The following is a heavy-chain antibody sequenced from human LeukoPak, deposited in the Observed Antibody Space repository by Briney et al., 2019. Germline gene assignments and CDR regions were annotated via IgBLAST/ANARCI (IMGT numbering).Heavy chain of an antibody. V-gene: IGHV3-23*01. Sequence: GGSLRLSCAASGFTFSSYAMSWVRQAPGKGLEWVSAISGSGGSTYYADSVKGRFTISRDNSKNTLYLQMNSLRAEDTAVYYCAKTPIFVVVPAASFDYWGQGTLVTVSS. J-gene: IGHJ4*02. CDR2: ISGSGGST. D-gene: IGHD2-2*01. CDR1: GFTFSSYA. CDR3: AKTPIFVVVPAASFDY.